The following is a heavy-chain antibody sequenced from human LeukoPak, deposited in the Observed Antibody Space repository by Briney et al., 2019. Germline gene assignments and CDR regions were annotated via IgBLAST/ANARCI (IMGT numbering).Heavy chain of an antibody. J-gene: IGHJ4*02. CDR3: AKEMIVVVPAAIYPFDY. Sequence: GGSLRLSCAASGFTFSSYAMSWVRQAPGEGLEWVSAISGSGGSTYYADSVKGRFTISRDNSKNTLYLQMNSLRGEDTAVYYCAKEMIVVVPAAIYPFDYWGQGTLVTVSS. V-gene: IGHV3-23*01. CDR2: ISGSGGST. CDR1: GFTFSSYA. D-gene: IGHD2-2*02.